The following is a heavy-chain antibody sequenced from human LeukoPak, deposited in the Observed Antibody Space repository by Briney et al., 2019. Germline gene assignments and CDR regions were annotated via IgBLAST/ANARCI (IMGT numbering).Heavy chain of an antibody. D-gene: IGHD2-2*01. CDR3: ARDGCSSTSCYYYYYYYMDV. J-gene: IGHJ6*03. Sequence: GGSLRLSCAASGFTFSSYSMNWVRQAPGKGQEWVSSISSSSSYIYYADSVKGRFTISRDNAKNSLYLQMNSLRAEDTAVYYCARDGCSSTSCYYYYYYYMDVWGKGTTVTVSS. CDR2: ISSSSSYI. CDR1: GFTFSSYS. V-gene: IGHV3-21*01.